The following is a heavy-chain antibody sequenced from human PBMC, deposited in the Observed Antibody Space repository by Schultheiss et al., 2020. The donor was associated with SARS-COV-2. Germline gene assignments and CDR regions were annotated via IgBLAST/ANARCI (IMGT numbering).Heavy chain of an antibody. V-gene: IGHV4-59*01. CDR3: ARAVFWSGYYPFEY. J-gene: IGHJ4*02. CDR1: GGSISSYY. Sequence: SETLSLTCTVSGGSISSYYWSWFRQPPGKGLEWIGYVYYSGSTNYNPSLKSRLTMSIDTSKNQFSLKLSSVTAADTALYYCARAVFWSGYYPFEYWGQGTLVTVSS. D-gene: IGHD3-3*01. CDR2: VYYSGST.